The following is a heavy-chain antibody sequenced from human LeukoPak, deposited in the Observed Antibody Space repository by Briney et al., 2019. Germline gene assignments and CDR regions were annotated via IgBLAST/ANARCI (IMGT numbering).Heavy chain of an antibody. Sequence: PGGSLRLSCAASGFTFSSYWMSCVRLAPGKGLEWVANIKGDGGEKWYADSVKGRFTISRDNAQNSVHLQMNSLRAEDTAVYHCTRDEYRSRWLHPWGQGTLVTVTS. CDR3: TRDEYRSRWLHP. CDR1: GFTFSSYW. V-gene: IGHV3-7*01. D-gene: IGHD5-24*01. J-gene: IGHJ5*02. CDR2: IKGDGGEK.